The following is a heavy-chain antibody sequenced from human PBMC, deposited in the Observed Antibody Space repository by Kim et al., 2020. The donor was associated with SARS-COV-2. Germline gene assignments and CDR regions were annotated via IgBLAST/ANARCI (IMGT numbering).Heavy chain of an antibody. CDR3: ARVLMGHYYGWGPGDY. J-gene: IGHJ4*02. CDR1: GFTFSDDN. D-gene: IGHD3-10*01. V-gene: IGHV3-11*01. CDR2: ISSSGSTI. Sequence: GGSLRLSCAASGFTFSDDNMSWIRQAPGKGLEWVSYISSSGSTIYYADSVKGRFTISRDNAKNSLNLQMNSLRVEDTAVYYCARVLMGHYYGWGPGDYWGQGTLVTVSS.